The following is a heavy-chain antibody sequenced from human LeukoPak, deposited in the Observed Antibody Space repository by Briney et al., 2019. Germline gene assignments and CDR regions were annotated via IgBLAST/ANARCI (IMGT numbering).Heavy chain of an antibody. D-gene: IGHD3-10*01. J-gene: IGHJ3*02. V-gene: IGHV5-51*01. Sequence: GESLKISCKGSGYFFTSYWIAWVRQMPGKGLEWMGIIYPGDSDTRYSPSFQGQVTMSADKSISTAYLQWSSLKASDTAMYYCARSYGSGSYGGAFDIWGQGTMVTVSS. CDR2: IYPGDSDT. CDR1: GYFFTSYW. CDR3: ARSYGSGSYGGAFDI.